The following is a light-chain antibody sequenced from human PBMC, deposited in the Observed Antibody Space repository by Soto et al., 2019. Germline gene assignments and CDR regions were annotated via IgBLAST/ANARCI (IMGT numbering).Light chain of an antibody. J-gene: IGLJ1*01. CDR1: KSDVGGYNY. Sequence: QSALTQPASVSGSPGQSITISCTGTKSDVGGYNYVSWYQQHPGKAPKLMIYDVSNRPSGVSDRFSGSKSGNTASLTISGLQAEDEADYHCSSYTSRNTYVFGTGTKLTVL. CDR3: SSYTSRNTYV. CDR2: DVS. V-gene: IGLV2-14*01.